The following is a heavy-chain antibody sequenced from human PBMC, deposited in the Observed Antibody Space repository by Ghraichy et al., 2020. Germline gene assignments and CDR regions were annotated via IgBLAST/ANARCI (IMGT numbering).Heavy chain of an antibody. J-gene: IGHJ6*02. Sequence: GGSLRLSCAASGFTFSSYSMNWVRQAPGKGLEWVSSISSSSYIYYADSVKGRFTISRDNAKNSLYLQMNSLRAEDTAVYYCATPLKEEQWLVKDFGRHPDVWGQGTTVTVSS. D-gene: IGHD6-19*01. CDR3: ATPLKEEQWLVKDFGRHPDV. V-gene: IGHV3-21*01. CDR2: ISSSSYI. CDR1: GFTFSSYS.